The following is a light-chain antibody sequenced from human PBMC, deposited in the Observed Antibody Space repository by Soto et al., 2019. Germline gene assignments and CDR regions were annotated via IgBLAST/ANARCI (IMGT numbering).Light chain of an antibody. Sequence: QSALTQPASVSGSPGQSITISCTGTSSDVGGSNHVSWYQHHPGKAPKLIIYEVSYRPSGVSNRFSGSKSGYTASLTISGLQAEDEADYYCNSQTSSGIRVFGTGTKVTV. V-gene: IGLV2-14*01. CDR3: NSQTSSGIRV. CDR1: SSDVGGSNH. CDR2: EVS. J-gene: IGLJ1*01.